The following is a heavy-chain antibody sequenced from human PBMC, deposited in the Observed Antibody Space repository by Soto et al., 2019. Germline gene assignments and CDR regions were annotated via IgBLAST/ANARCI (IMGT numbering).Heavy chain of an antibody. D-gene: IGHD2-2*02. CDR1: GFTFSSYA. CDR3: AKGDLGYCSSTSCYRDYYYYMDV. CDR2: ISGSGGST. Sequence: GGSLRLSCAASGFTFSSYAMSWVRQAPGKGLEWVSAISGSGGSTYYADSVKGRFTISRDNSKNTLNLQMNSLRAEDTAVYYCAKGDLGYCSSTSCYRDYYYYMDVWGKGTTVTVSS. V-gene: IGHV3-23*01. J-gene: IGHJ6*03.